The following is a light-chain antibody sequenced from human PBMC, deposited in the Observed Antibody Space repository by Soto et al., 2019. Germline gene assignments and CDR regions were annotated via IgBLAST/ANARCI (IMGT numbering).Light chain of an antibody. J-gene: IGKJ1*01. CDR2: DAS. V-gene: IGKV1-27*01. CDR1: QRIGNY. Sequence: DILMTQSPSSLSASVGDRVTITCRASQRIGNYLAWYQQKPGKVPKNLIYDASTLQSGVPSRFSCSGSGTDFTLTISSLQPEDGATYYCQKYYTAPETFGQGPKVEIK. CDR3: QKYYTAPET.